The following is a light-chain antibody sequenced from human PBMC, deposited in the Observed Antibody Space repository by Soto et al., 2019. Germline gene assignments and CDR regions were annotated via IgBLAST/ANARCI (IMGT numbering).Light chain of an antibody. CDR3: QQYDTNTPYS. CDR1: QAITNW. J-gene: IGKJ2*01. V-gene: IGKV1-5*03. Sequence: DIRLTQSPSTVYASVGDRVTITCRASQAITNWMAWYQQKPGKAPKLLIYRASTLERGVPSRFSGSGSGKEFTLTISGLQSDDFGTYYCQQYDTNTPYSFGQGSRLEI. CDR2: RAS.